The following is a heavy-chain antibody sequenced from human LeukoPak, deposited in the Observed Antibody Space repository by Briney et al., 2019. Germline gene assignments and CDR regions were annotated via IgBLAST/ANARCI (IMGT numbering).Heavy chain of an antibody. CDR2: IWNDGSNK. J-gene: IGHJ4*02. D-gene: IGHD4-11*01. Sequence: GRSLRLSCAPSGFTFSHYGMHGVRQSPGGWLEWVAVIWNDGSNKYYADSVTGQVQIPRDNSQNTVDMHMNSLRAEDKAVYYCAKDAQRGYDYSISLEYWGQGALATASS. CDR1: GFTFSHYG. V-gene: IGHV3-33*06. CDR3: AKDAQRGYDYSISLEY.